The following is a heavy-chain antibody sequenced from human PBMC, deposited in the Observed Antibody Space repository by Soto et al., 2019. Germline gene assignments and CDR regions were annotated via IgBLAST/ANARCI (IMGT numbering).Heavy chain of an antibody. J-gene: IGHJ6*02. CDR2: INAGNGNT. D-gene: IGHD3-10*01. CDR3: ARDLITMVRGPYPYYYGMDV. V-gene: IGHV1-3*01. CDR1: GYTFTSYA. Sequence: GASVKVSCKASGYTFTSYAMHWVRQAPGQRLEWMGWINAGNGNTKYSQKFQGGVTITRDTSASTAYMELSSLRSEDTAVYYCARDLITMVRGPYPYYYGMDVWGQGTTVTVSS.